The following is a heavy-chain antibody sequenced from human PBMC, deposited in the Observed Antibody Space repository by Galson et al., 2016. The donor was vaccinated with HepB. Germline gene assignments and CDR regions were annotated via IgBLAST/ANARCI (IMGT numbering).Heavy chain of an antibody. CDR1: GFTFSSYW. Sequence: SLRLSCAASGFTFSSYWMHWVRQAPGKGLVWVSRISTDGRTANQADSVKGRFTIPRENARNTVYLQMNSLTAEDTAVYYCGAFRGDSSGYGEYWSQGTLVTVSS. D-gene: IGHD5-18*01. V-gene: IGHV3-74*01. J-gene: IGHJ4*02. CDR3: GAFRGDSSGYGEY. CDR2: ISTDGRTA.